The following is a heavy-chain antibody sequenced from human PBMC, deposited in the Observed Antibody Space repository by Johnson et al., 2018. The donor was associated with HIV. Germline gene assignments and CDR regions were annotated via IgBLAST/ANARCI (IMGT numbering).Heavy chain of an antibody. Sequence: QVQLVESGPEVKTPGSSVKVSCKASGGIFRNYCINWVRQAPGQGLEWLGGITPVTPATTYTPRFQDRVIITADESTSTAFLELSSLTSEDTAVYFCARGPLEMATYRYDFWGRGTLITVSS. J-gene: IGHJ4*01. CDR2: ITPVTPAT. V-gene: IGHV1-69*01. D-gene: IGHD5-24*01. CDR1: GGIFRNYC. CDR3: ARGPLEMATYRYDF.